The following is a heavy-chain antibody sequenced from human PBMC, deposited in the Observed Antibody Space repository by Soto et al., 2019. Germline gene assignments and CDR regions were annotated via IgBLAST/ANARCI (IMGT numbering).Heavy chain of an antibody. D-gene: IGHD3-10*01. Sequence: QVQLVQSGAEVKKPGASVKVSCKASGYTFTSYGISWVRQAPGQGLEWMGWISAYNGNTNYAQKLQGRNTITTATSSSTAYIELRCLRSHDSAVYYYAREYYYCSGLSYWGQGTLLTVSS. CDR2: ISAYNGNT. CDR3: AREYYYCSGLSY. CDR1: GYTFTSYG. J-gene: IGHJ4*02. V-gene: IGHV1-18*01.